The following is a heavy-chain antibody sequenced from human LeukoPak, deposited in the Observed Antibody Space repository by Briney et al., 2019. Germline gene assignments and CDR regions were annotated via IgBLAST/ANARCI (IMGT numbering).Heavy chain of an antibody. J-gene: IGHJ4*02. CDR1: GFTFSSYS. D-gene: IGHD1-26*01. V-gene: IGHV3-21*01. CDR2: ISNSSSYI. Sequence: GGSLRLSCAASGFTFSSYSMSWVRQAPGKGLEWVSSISNSSSYIYYADSVKGRFTITRDNAKNSLYLQMNSLRAEDTAVYYCARDPEGWSYYPDYWGQGTLVTVSS. CDR3: ARDPEGWSYYPDY.